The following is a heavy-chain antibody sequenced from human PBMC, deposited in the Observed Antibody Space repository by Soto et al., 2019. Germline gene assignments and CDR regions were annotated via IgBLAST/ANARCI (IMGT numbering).Heavy chain of an antibody. D-gene: IGHD5-12*01. Sequence: QITLKESGPTLVKPTQTLTLTCTFSGFSLSTRGVAVGWFRQPPGEALEWLALIYWDEDKWYSPSLKSRLTITDDTPKSPVVLTMPNMDPVDTATYYCAHRPRGYAYDCDYWGQGTLVTVSS. CDR1: GFSLSTRGVA. CDR2: IYWDEDK. J-gene: IGHJ4*02. V-gene: IGHV2-5*02. CDR3: AHRPRGYAYDCDY.